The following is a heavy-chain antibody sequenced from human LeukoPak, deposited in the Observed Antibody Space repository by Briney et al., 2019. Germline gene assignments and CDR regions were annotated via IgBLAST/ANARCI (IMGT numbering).Heavy chain of an antibody. D-gene: IGHD6-13*01. CDR2: INPNSGAT. V-gene: IGHV1-2*02. Sequence: ASVKVSCMASGYXFTAFYMHWVRQAPGQGLEWMGWINPNSGATNYAQKFQGRVTMTRDTSISTAYMELSRLRSDDTAVYYCARAHLIAAAGYNWFDPWGQGTLVTVSS. J-gene: IGHJ5*02. CDR3: ARAHLIAAAGYNWFDP. CDR1: GYXFTAFY.